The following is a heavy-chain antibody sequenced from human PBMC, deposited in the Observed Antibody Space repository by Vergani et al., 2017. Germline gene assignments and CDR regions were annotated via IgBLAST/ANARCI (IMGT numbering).Heavy chain of an antibody. CDR2: FYSSMSY. D-gene: IGHD1-26*01. J-gene: IGHJ4*02. V-gene: IGHV4-61*02. CDR1: GDSINSDNFY. CDR3: ARDSRFGGSYCHLAI. Sequence: QVELQESGPGLVKPSQTLSLTCTVSGDSINSDNFYWHWIRQSADKGLEWNGRFYSSMSYDYNVSLKSRVTMSLDTSKNQFSLQLTSVTATDTAIYYCARDSRFGGSYCHLAIWGQGALVTVSS.